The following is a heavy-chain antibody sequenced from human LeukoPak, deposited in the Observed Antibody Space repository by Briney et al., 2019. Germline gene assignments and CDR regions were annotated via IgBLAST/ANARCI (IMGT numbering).Heavy chain of an antibody. CDR2: IIPIFGTA. CDR1: GGTFSSYA. J-gene: IGHJ4*02. CDR3: ACSGSYSRQHYFDY. D-gene: IGHD1-26*01. Sequence: ASVKVSCKASGGTFSSYAISWVRQAPGQGLEWMGGIIPIFGTANYAQKFQGNVTITTDESTSTAYVELSSLRSEDTAVYYCACSGSYSRQHYFDYWGQGTLVTVSS. V-gene: IGHV1-69*05.